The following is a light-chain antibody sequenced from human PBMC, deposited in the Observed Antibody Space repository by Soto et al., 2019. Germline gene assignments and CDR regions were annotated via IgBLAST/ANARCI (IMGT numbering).Light chain of an antibody. CDR1: SSNIGNNY. Sequence: QSVLTQPPSVSAAPGQKVTISCSGTSSNIGNNYVSWYQQLPGTAPKLLIYENNKRPSGIPDRFSGSKSGTSATLGITGLQTGVEADYYCGTWDSSLRGVFGGGTKVTVL. V-gene: IGLV1-51*02. CDR3: GTWDSSLRGV. CDR2: ENN. J-gene: IGLJ2*01.